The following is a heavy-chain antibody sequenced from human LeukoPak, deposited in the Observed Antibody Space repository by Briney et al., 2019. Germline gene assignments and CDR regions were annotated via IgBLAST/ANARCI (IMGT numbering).Heavy chain of an antibody. CDR2: ISGSGGST. D-gene: IGHD6-6*01. V-gene: IGHV3-23*01. J-gene: IGHJ6*02. CDR1: EFTFSSYA. Sequence: GGSLRLSCAASEFTFSSYAMSWVRQAPGKGLEGVSAISGSGGSTYYADSVKGRFTIYRDNSKNTLYLQMNSLRAEDTAVYYCAKDGLAYSSSSRDYYYYGMDVWGQGTTVTVSS. CDR3: AKDGLAYSSSSRDYYYYGMDV.